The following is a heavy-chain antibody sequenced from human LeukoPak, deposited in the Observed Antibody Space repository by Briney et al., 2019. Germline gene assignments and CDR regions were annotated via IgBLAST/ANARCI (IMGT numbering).Heavy chain of an antibody. D-gene: IGHD2-15*01. CDR3: AVAATNYYGMDV. Sequence: GESLKISCKGSGYSFTSYWISWVRQMPGKGLEWMGRIDPSDSYTNYSPSFQGHVTISADKSISTACLQWSSLKASDTAMYYCAVAATNYYGMDVWGKGTTVTVSS. J-gene: IGHJ6*04. V-gene: IGHV5-10-1*01. CDR2: IDPSDSYT. CDR1: GYSFTSYW.